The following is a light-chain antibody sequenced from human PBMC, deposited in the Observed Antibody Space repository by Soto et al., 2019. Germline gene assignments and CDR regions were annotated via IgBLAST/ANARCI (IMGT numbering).Light chain of an antibody. V-gene: IGKV1-5*03. CDR2: KAS. CDR1: QSISSW. J-gene: IGKJ2*01. Sequence: DIQMTQSPSTLSASVGDRVTITCRASQSISSWLAWYQQKPGKAPKLLIYKASSLESGVPSRFSGSGSGTEFTLTISSLQPDDIATYYCQQYNSFDTFGQGTKLEIK. CDR3: QQYNSFDT.